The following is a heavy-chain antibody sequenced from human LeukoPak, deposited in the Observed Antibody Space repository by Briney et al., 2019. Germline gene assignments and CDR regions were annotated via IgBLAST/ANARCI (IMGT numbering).Heavy chain of an antibody. CDR3: ARRDAFDM. CDR2: IYSSGNT. V-gene: IGHV4-59*10. Sequence: SETLSLTCAVYGGSFSGYYWSWIRQPAGKGLEWIRRIYSSGNTNYNPSLKSRVTMSIDTSKNQFSLKLSSVTAADTAVYYCARRDAFDMWGQGTMVTVSS. CDR1: GGSFSGYY. J-gene: IGHJ3*02.